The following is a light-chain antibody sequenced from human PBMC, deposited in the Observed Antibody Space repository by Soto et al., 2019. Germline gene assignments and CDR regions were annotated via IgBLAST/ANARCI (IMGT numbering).Light chain of an antibody. CDR2: GAS. Sequence: LTQSPATLSASIGDRVTITCRASQSVSSSYLAWYQQKVGQAPRLLIYGASSRATGIPDRFSGSGSETDFTLTISRLEPEDFAVYYCQQYGSSPPLTFGGGTKVEIK. J-gene: IGKJ4*01. CDR1: QSVSSSY. CDR3: QQYGSSPPLT. V-gene: IGKV3-20*01.